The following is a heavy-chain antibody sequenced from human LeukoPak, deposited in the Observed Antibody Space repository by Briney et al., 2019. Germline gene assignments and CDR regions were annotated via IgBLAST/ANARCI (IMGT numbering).Heavy chain of an antibody. CDR3: AREAFRFDY. Sequence: SETLSLTCAVYGGSFSGYYWSWIRQPPGKGLEWIGEINHSGGTNYNPSLNSRVTISVDTSRNQFSLKLSSVTAADTAVYYCAREAFRFDYWGQGTLVTVSS. CDR1: GGSFSGYY. CDR2: INHSGGT. V-gene: IGHV4-34*01. J-gene: IGHJ4*02.